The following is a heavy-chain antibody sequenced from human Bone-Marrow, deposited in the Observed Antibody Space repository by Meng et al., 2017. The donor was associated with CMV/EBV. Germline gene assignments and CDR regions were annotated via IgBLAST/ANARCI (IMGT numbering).Heavy chain of an antibody. V-gene: IGHV4-34*01. CDR3: ARGELLWFPASAFDI. D-gene: IGHD3-10*01. J-gene: IGHJ3*02. CDR2: INHSGST. Sequence: SEPLSLTCAVYGGSFSGYYWSWIRQPPGKGLEWIGEINHSGSTNYNPSLKSRVTISVDTSKNQFSLKLSSVTAADTAVYYCARGELLWFPASAFDIWGQGTMVTVSS. CDR1: GGSFSGYY.